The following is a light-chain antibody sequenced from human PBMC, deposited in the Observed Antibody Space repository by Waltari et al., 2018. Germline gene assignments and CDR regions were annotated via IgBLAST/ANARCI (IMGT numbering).Light chain of an antibody. CDR1: ESVGDS. Sequence: EIVLTQSPAILSLSPGARATLSCRASESVGDSLAWYQQKPGQSPRLLIYDASHRATGIPARFSASGTGTDFTLTISRLEPEDFAVYYCQQYGSSLFTFGPGTKVDIK. CDR3: QQYGSSLFT. V-gene: IGKV3-20*01. CDR2: DAS. J-gene: IGKJ3*01.